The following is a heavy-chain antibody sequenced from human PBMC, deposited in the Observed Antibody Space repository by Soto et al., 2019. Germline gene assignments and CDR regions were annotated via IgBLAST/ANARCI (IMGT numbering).Heavy chain of an antibody. CDR2: INPRGGST. J-gene: IGHJ4*01. CDR1: CYTFTNYF. Sequence: GASVKVSCKASCYTFTNYFRYWVRQAPGQGLEWMGIINPRGGSTSYAQKFQGRVTMTSDTSTSTVDMHLSGLRDDDTAVYFCARGLTEFDYWG. CDR3: ARGLTEFDY. D-gene: IGHD7-27*01. V-gene: IGHV1-46*01.